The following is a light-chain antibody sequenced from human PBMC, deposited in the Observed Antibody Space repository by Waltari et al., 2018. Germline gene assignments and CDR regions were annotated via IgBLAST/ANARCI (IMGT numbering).Light chain of an antibody. CDR1: SGDVGSHDL. Sequence: QSALTQPASVSGSPGQSITVSCTGTSGDVGSHDLVSWYQQHPGKAPKLIIYEITKRPSVVANRFSCSKSCKPASLTLSWLQAEDDAHYYCCAFTTSRNFDVFRTGTKVTVL. CDR2: EIT. V-gene: IGLV2-23*02. CDR3: CAFTTSRNFDV. J-gene: IGLJ1*01.